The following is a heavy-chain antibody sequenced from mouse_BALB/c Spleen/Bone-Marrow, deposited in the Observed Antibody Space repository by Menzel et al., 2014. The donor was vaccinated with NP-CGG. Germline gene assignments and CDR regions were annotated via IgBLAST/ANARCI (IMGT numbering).Heavy chain of an antibody. V-gene: IGHV5-2*01. CDR2: INSDGGST. CDR1: EYEFPSHD. D-gene: IGHD4-1*01. J-gene: IGHJ3*01. Sequence: EVKVVESGGGLVQPGESLKLSCESNEYEFPSHDMSWVRKTPEKRLELVAAINSDGGSTYYPDTMERRFIISRDTTKKTLYLQMNSLRSEDTALYNCARHANWHWFAYWGQGTLVTVSA. CDR3: ARHANWHWFAY.